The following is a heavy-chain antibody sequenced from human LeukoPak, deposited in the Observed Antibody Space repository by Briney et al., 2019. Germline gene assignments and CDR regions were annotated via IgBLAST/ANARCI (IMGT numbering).Heavy chain of an antibody. J-gene: IGHJ4*02. V-gene: IGHV4-38-2*02. CDR1: GYSISSGYY. D-gene: IGHD5-18*01. Sequence: PSETLSLTCTVSGYSISSGYYWGWIRQPPGRGLEWIASIYYRGSTHYNPSLASLKCRVTISGDTSKNQFSLKLSSVTAADTAVYYCARGSFGYFDYWGQGTLVTVSS. CDR3: ARGSFGYFDY. CDR2: IYYRGST.